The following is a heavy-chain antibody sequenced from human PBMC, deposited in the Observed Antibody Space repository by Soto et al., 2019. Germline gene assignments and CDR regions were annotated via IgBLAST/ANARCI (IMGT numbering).Heavy chain of an antibody. CDR2: ISGSGGST. CDR3: AKGRDIVATVGGWFDP. Sequence: EVQLLESGGGLVQPGGSLRLSCAASGFTFSSYAMSWVRQAPGKGLEWVSAISGSGGSTYYADSVKGRFTISRYNSKNTLYLQMNSLRAEDTAVYYCAKGRDIVATVGGWFDPWGQGTLVTVSS. CDR1: GFTFSSYA. J-gene: IGHJ5*02. D-gene: IGHD5-12*01. V-gene: IGHV3-23*01.